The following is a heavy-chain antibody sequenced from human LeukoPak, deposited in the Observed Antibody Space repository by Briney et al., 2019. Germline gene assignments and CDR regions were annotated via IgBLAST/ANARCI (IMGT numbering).Heavy chain of an antibody. Sequence: PGGSLRLSCAASGFTFSSYAMSWVRQAPGKGLEWVSAISGSGGSTYYADSVKGRFTISRNNSKNTLYLQMNSLRGEDTAVFYCARDPLNRRWGSYYFDYWGQGTLVTVSS. J-gene: IGHJ4*02. V-gene: IGHV3-23*01. CDR2: ISGSGGST. D-gene: IGHD1-14*01. CDR1: GFTFSSYA. CDR3: ARDPLNRRWGSYYFDY.